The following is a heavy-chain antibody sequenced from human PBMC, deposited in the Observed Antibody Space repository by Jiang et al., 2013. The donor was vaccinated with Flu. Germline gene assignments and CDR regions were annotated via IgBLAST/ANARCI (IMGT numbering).Heavy chain of an antibody. CDR2: MNPNSGNT. CDR3: ATTFYVGAFDI. V-gene: IGHV1-8*01. J-gene: IGHJ3*02. Sequence: WVRQATGQGLEWMGWMNPNSGNTGYAQKFQGRVTMTRNTSISTAYMELSSLRSEDTAVYYCATTFYVGAFDIWGQGTMVTISS. D-gene: IGHD2/OR15-2a*01.